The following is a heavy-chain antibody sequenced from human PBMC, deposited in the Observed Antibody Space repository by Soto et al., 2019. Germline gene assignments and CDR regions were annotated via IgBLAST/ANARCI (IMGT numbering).Heavy chain of an antibody. D-gene: IGHD6-13*01. CDR2: ISYDGSNK. J-gene: IGHJ4*02. CDR3: AKNRGQLVPTGDY. V-gene: IGHV3-30*18. Sequence: GGSLRLSCAASGFTFSSYGMHWVRQAPGKGLEWVAVISYDGSNKYYADSVKGRFTISRDNSKNTLYLQMNSLRAEDTAAYYCAKNRGQLVPTGDYWGQGTLVTVSS. CDR1: GFTFSSYG.